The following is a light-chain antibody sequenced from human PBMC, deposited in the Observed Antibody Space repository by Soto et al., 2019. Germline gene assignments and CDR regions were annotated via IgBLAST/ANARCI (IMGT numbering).Light chain of an antibody. CDR3: QQYGSSPGT. CDR2: GAS. Sequence: EIVMAQSPATLSVSLGERATLSCRASQTVGSNLAWYQHRPGQPPRLLIYGASTRATGIPARFSGSGSGTEFTLTISSLQSEDFAVYYCQQYGSSPGTFGQGTKVEIK. CDR1: QTVGSN. V-gene: IGKV3-15*01. J-gene: IGKJ1*01.